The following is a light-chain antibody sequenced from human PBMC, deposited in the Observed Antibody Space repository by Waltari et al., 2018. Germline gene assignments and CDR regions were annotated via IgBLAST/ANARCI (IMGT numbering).Light chain of an antibody. CDR2: DVS. CDR3: SSYTSSSTWV. CDR1: SSHVGRENY. V-gene: IGLV2-14*03. Sequence: QSALTQPASVSGSPGPSITISFPGTSSHVGRENYIPWYQQHPGKAPKLMIYDVSNRPSGVSNRFSGSKSGNTASLTISGLQAEDEADYYCSSYTSSSTWVFGGGTKLTVL. J-gene: IGLJ3*02.